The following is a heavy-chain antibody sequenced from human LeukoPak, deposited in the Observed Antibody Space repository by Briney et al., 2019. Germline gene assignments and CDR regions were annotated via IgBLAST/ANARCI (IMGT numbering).Heavy chain of an antibody. Sequence: SEPLSLTCAVYGGSFSDYYWTWIRQPPGKRLEWIGEINHSGRTKYNPSLKSRVTISVDTSKSQFSLDLRSVTAADTAVYYCARDRGVVDRDWFDHWGQGTLVTVSS. CDR3: ARDRGVVDRDWFDH. D-gene: IGHD2-8*02. CDR2: INHSGRT. CDR1: GGSFSDYY. J-gene: IGHJ5*02. V-gene: IGHV4-34*01.